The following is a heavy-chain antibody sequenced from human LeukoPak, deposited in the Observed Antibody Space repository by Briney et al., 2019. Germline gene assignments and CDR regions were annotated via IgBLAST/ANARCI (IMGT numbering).Heavy chain of an antibody. Sequence: GGSLRLSCAASGFTFSSYWMHWVRQAPGKGLVWVSRINTDGSSTSYADSVKGRFTISRDNAKNTLYLQMNSLRAEDTAVYYCAKNYYGSGSYYNAGAFDIWGQGTMVTVPS. CDR3: AKNYYGSGSYYNAGAFDI. CDR2: INTDGSST. D-gene: IGHD3-10*01. CDR1: GFTFSSYW. V-gene: IGHV3-74*01. J-gene: IGHJ3*02.